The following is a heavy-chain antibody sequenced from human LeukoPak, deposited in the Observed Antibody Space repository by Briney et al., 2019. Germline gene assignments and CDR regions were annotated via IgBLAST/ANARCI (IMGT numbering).Heavy chain of an antibody. CDR1: GFTFSSYW. CDR3: AKVLSQDKQVRGVILQDAFDI. V-gene: IGHV3-7*01. D-gene: IGHD3-10*01. CDR2: IKQDGSEK. Sequence: PGGSLRLSCAASGFTFSSYWMNWVRQAPGKSLEWVANIKQDGSEKYYVDSVRGRFTISRDNANNSLFLQMNSLRAEDTAVYYYAKVLSQDKQVRGVILQDAFDIWGQGTMVTVSS. J-gene: IGHJ3*02.